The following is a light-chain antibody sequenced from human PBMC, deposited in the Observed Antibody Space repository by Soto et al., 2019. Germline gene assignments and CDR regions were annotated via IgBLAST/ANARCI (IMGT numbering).Light chain of an antibody. CDR3: QQRSIPIT. CDR1: HSVTSDY. Sequence: ELVLTQSPGTLSLSPGERATLSCRASHSVTSDYLAWYQQRPGQAPRLLLYDASNRATGIPARFSGSGSGTDFALTISSLEPEDFAMYYCQQRSIPITFGQGTRLEI. CDR2: DAS. J-gene: IGKJ5*01. V-gene: IGKV3-11*01.